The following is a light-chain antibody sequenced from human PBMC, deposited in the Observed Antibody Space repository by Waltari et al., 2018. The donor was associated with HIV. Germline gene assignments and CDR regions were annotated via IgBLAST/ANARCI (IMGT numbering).Light chain of an antibody. Sequence: DIVLTQSPATLSLSPGERATISCRASQSVSSYLAWYQQKPGQAPRLLIYEASNRATGIPARFSGSGSGTDFTLTISSLEPEDFAVYYCHQRSSWPRTFGQGTKLEIK. CDR3: HQRSSWPRT. CDR2: EAS. CDR1: QSVSSY. V-gene: IGKV3-11*01. J-gene: IGKJ2*01.